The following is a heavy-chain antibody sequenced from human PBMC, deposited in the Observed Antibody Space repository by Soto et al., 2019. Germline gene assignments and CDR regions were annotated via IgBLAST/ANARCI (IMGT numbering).Heavy chain of an antibody. Sequence: SETLSLTCTVSGGSVSSANYYWGWIRQPPGKGLEWIGSIYYSGNTNYNPSLNSRVTISVDTSKNQFSLRLSSVTAADTAVYFCARVSGSYYHVYYFDYWGQGTLVTVSS. J-gene: IGHJ4*02. V-gene: IGHV4-61*01. CDR2: IYYSGNT. D-gene: IGHD1-26*01. CDR3: ARVSGSYYHVYYFDY. CDR1: GGSVSSANYY.